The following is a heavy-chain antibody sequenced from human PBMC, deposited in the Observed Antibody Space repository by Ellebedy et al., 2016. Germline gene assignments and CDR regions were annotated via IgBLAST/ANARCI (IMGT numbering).Heavy chain of an antibody. J-gene: IGHJ4*02. CDR2: ISYDGSNK. D-gene: IGHD5-12*01. V-gene: IGHV3-30*18. CDR3: AKDGSLDY. CDR1: GFTFSSYG. Sequence: GGSLRLXXAASGFTFSSYGMHWVRQAPGKGLEWVAVISYDGSNKYYADSVKGRFTISRDNSKNTLYLQMNSLRAEGTAVYYCAKDGSLDYWGQGTLVSVSS.